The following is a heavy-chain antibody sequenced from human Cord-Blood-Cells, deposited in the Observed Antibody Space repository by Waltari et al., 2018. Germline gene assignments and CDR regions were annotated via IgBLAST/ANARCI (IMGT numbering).Heavy chain of an antibody. Sequence: EVQLVESGGGLVQPGGSLRLSCAASGFTFSTYWMHWVRQAPGKGLVWVSRINSDGSSTSYADSVKGRFTISRDNAKNTLYLQMNSLRAEDTAVYYCARDMSSGYYYGMDVWGQGTTVTVSS. CDR3: ARDMSSGYYYGMDV. CDR1: GFTFSTYW. V-gene: IGHV3-74*01. D-gene: IGHD6-19*01. CDR2: INSDGSST. J-gene: IGHJ6*02.